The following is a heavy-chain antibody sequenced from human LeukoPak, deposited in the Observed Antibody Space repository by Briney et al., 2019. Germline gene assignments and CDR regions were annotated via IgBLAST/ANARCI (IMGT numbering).Heavy chain of an antibody. D-gene: IGHD2-21*01. CDR1: GYTFTGYY. CDR2: INPNSGGT. V-gene: IGHV1-2*02. Sequence: ASVKVSCKASGYTFTGYYMHWVRQAPGQGLEWMGWINPNSGGTNYAQKFQGRVTMTRDTSISTAYMELSRLRSDDTAVYYCARSVGVAGYYFDYWGQGTLVTVSS. CDR3: ARSVGVAGYYFDY. J-gene: IGHJ4*02.